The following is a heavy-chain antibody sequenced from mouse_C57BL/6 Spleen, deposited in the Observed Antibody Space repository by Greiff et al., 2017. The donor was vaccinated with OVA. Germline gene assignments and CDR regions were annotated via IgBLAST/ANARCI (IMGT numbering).Heavy chain of an antibody. J-gene: IGHJ4*01. CDR1: EYEFPSHD. CDR2: INSDGGST. Sequence: EVHLVESGGGLVQPGESLKLSCESNEYEFPSHDMSWVRKTPEKRLELVAAINSDGGSTYYPDTMERRFIISRDNTKKTLYLQMSSLRSEDTALYYCARPHYGYDDYAMDYWGQGTSVTVSS. D-gene: IGHD2-2*01. V-gene: IGHV5-2*01. CDR3: ARPHYGYDDYAMDY.